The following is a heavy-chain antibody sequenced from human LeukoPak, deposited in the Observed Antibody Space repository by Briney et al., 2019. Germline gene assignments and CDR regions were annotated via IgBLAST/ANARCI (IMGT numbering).Heavy chain of an antibody. CDR1: GYTFTGYY. CDR3: ARTFDTYYLSGLDY. Sequence: GASVKVSCKASGYTFTGYYLHWVRQAPGQGLEWMGWINTISGGTNSPQKFQGRVSMTRDTSHTTAYMELSSLTSDDTALYFCARTFDTYYLSGLDYWGQGTLVTVSS. CDR2: INTISGGT. V-gene: IGHV1-2*02. J-gene: IGHJ4*02. D-gene: IGHD3-10*01.